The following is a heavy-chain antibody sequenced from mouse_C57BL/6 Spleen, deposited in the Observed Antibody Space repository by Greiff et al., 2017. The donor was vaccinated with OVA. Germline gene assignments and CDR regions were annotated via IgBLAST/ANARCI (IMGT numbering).Heavy chain of an antibody. CDR1: GYTFTDYE. V-gene: IGHV1-15*01. CDR3: TRPFYYGSSYWYFDV. CDR2: IDPETGGT. Sequence: VQLQESGAELVRPGASVTLSCKASGYTFTDYEMHWVKQTPVHGLEWIGAIDPETGGTAYNQKFKGKAILTADKSSSTAYMELRSLTSEDSAVYYCTRPFYYGSSYWYFDVWGTGTTVTVSS. D-gene: IGHD1-1*01. J-gene: IGHJ1*03.